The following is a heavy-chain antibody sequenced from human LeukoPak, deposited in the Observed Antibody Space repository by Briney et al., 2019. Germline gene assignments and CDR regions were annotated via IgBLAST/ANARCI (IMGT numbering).Heavy chain of an antibody. V-gene: IGHV3-74*01. D-gene: IGHD1-26*01. CDR2: INSDGSST. J-gene: IGHJ4*02. Sequence: GGSLRLSCAASGFKFDDFAMHWVRQAPGKGLVWVSRINSDGSSTSYADSVKGRFTISRDNAKNTLYLQMNSLRAEDTSVYYCARDRNTGSSYENLFEYWGQGSLVTVSS. CDR1: GFKFDDFA. CDR3: ARDRNTGSSYENLFEY.